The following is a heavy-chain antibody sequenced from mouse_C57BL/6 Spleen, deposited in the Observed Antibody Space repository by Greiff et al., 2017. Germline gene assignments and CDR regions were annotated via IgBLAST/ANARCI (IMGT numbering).Heavy chain of an antibody. CDR1: GYTFTDYY. D-gene: IGHD2-3*01. J-gene: IGHJ4*01. Sequence: QVQLQQSGAELVRPGASVKLSCKASGYTFTDYYINWVKQRPGQGLEWIARIYPGSGNTYYNEKFKGKATLTAEKSSSTAYMQLSSLTSEDSAVYFCARSAYDGYYLYYAMNCWGQGTSVTVSS. CDR3: ARSAYDGYYLYYAMNC. CDR2: IYPGSGNT. V-gene: IGHV1-76*01.